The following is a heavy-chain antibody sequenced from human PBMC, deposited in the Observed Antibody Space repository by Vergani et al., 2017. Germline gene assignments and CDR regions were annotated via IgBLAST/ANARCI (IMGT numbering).Heavy chain of an antibody. CDR2: ISNSGNTI. D-gene: IGHD5-24*01. Sequence: QVQLVESGGGLVKPGGSLRLSCAASGFSFSDHYMTWIRQAPGKGLEWVSYISNSGNTIEYADYVKGRFSIARDNAKSSLFLQMDSLRAEDTAVYYCARDQRDYNNYPGTFDIWGQGSMVTVSS. J-gene: IGHJ3*02. V-gene: IGHV3-11*01. CDR3: ARDQRDYNNYPGTFDI. CDR1: GFSFSDHY.